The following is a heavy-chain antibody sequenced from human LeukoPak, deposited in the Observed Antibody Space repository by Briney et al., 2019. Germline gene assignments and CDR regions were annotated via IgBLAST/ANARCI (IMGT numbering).Heavy chain of an antibody. CDR2: ISGSGGST. CDR3: ARDLKNSGYVDL. J-gene: IGHJ5*02. V-gene: IGHV3-23*01. D-gene: IGHD5-12*01. CDR1: GFTFSSYA. Sequence: GGSLRLSCAASGFTFSSYAMSWVRQAPGKGLEWVSAISGSGGSTYYADSVKGRFTISRDDPKNTLYLQMNSLRAEDTAVYYCARDLKNSGYVDLWGQGALVTVSS.